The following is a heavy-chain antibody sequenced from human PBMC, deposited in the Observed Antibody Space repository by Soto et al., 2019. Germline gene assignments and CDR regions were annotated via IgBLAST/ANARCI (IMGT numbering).Heavy chain of an antibody. CDR1: GYTFPNYG. D-gene: IGHD3-10*01. CDR2: ISPYKGNT. CDR3: ARDLDGSGSYYTDY. Sequence: ASVKVSFKASGYTFPNYGISWVRQAPGQGFEWMGWISPYKGNTNYAQKLQGRVTMTTDTSTSTAYMELRSLRSDDTAIYYCARDLDGSGSYYTDYWGQGTLVTVSS. J-gene: IGHJ4*02. V-gene: IGHV1-18*01.